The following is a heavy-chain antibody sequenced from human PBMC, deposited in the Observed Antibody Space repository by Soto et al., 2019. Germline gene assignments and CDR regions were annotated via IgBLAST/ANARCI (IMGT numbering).Heavy chain of an antibody. CDR2: ISAYNGNT. CDR3: ARDYALTGQQLERGWFAP. J-gene: IGHJ5*02. D-gene: IGHD6-13*01. V-gene: IGHV1-18*01. Sequence: QVQLVQSGAEVKKPGASVKVSCKASGYTFTSYGISWVRQAPGQGLEWMGWISAYNGNTNYAQKLQGRVTMTTDTSTSTAYMELRSLRSDDTAVYYCARDYALTGQQLERGWFAPWGQGTLVTVSS. CDR1: GYTFTSYG.